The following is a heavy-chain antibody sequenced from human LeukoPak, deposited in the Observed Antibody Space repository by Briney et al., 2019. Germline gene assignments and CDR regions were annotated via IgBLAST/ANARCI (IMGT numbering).Heavy chain of an antibody. CDR2: IYYSGST. CDR1: GGSISSSSYY. V-gene: IGHV4-39*01. Sequence: SETLSLTCTVSGGSISSSSYYWGWIRQPPGKGLEWIGSIYYSGSTYYSPSLKSRVTISVDTSKNQFSLKLSSVTAADTAVYYCARQRYYYDSSGYYTWGQGTLVTVSS. D-gene: IGHD3-22*01. J-gene: IGHJ5*02. CDR3: ARQRYYYDSSGYYT.